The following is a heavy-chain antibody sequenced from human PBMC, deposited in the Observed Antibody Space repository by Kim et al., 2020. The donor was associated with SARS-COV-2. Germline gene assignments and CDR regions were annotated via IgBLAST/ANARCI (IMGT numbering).Heavy chain of an antibody. V-gene: IGHV3-33*01. CDR2: IWYDGSNK. D-gene: IGHD3-10*01. CDR1: GFTFSSYG. CDR3: AREDHYYGSGQYYYYMDV. J-gene: IGHJ6*03. Sequence: LSLTCAASGFTFSSYGMHWVRQAPGKGLEWVAVIWYDGSNKYYADSVKGRFTISRDNSKNTLYLQMNSLRAEDTAVYYCAREDHYYGSGQYYYYMDVWGKGTTVTVSS.